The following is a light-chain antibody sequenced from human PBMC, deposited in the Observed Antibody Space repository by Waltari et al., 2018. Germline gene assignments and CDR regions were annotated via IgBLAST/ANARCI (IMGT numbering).Light chain of an antibody. V-gene: IGLV2-23*02. J-gene: IGLJ2*01. CDR2: EVS. CDR3: CSYAGSDVV. CDR1: SSDVGSYNL. Sequence: QSALTQPASVSGSPGQSITISCTGTSSDVGSYNLVSWYQQHPGKAPKLMIYEVSKRPSGVSNRFSGSKSGNTASLTISVLQAEDEADYYCCSYAGSDVVFGGGTKLTVL.